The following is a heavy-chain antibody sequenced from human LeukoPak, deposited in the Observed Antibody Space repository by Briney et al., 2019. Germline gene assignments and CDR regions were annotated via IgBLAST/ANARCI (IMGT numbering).Heavy chain of an antibody. CDR3: AKVRLVGALDY. D-gene: IGHD1-26*01. V-gene: IGHV3-30*18. CDR1: GFTFSSYG. CDR2: ISYDGSNK. Sequence: GGSLRLSCAASGFTFSSYGMHWVRQAPGKGLEWVAVISYDGSNKYYADSVKGRFTISRDNSKNTLYLQMNSLRAEDTAVYYCAKVRLVGALDYWGQGTLVTVSS. J-gene: IGHJ4*02.